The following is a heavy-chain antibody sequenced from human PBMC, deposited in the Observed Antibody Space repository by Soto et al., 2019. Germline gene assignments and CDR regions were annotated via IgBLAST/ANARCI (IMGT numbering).Heavy chain of an antibody. CDR2: IYYSGST. Sequence: PSETLSLTYTVSGGSISSYYWSWIRQPPGKGLEWIGYIYYSGSTNYNPSLKSRVTISVDTSKNQFSLKLSSVTAADTAVYYCARVGRDDIVVVPAARRFYYYGMDVWGQGTTVTVSS. V-gene: IGHV4-59*01. D-gene: IGHD2-2*01. CDR1: GGSISSYY. CDR3: ARVGRDDIVVVPAARRFYYYGMDV. J-gene: IGHJ6*02.